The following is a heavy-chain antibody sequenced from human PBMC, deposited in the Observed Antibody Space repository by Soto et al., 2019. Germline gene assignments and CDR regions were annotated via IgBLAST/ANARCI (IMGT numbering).Heavy chain of an antibody. D-gene: IGHD6-19*01. J-gene: IGHJ5*02. CDR2: MNPNSGNT. CDR1: GYTFTSYD. V-gene: IGHV1-8*01. Sequence: QVQLVQSGAEVKKPGASVKVSCKVSGYTFTSYDINWVRQATGQGLEWMGWMNPNSGNTGYAQKFQGRVTMTRNTSIRTAYMELSSLRSEDTAVYYCARGYSSGWLNWFDPCGQGTLVTVSS. CDR3: ARGYSSGWLNWFDP.